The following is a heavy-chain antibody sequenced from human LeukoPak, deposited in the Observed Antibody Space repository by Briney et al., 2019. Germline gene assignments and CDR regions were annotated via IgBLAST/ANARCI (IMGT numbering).Heavy chain of an antibody. CDR1: GGSFSGYY. V-gene: IGHV4-34*01. J-gene: IGHJ4*02. CDR2: INHSGST. Sequence: SETLSLTCAVYGGSFSGYYWSWIRQPPGKGLEWIGEINHSGSTNYNPSLKSRVTISVDTSKNQFSLKLSSVTAADTAVYYCARAGSSSPLTDYWGQGTLVTVSS. D-gene: IGHD6-6*01. CDR3: ARAGSSSPLTDY.